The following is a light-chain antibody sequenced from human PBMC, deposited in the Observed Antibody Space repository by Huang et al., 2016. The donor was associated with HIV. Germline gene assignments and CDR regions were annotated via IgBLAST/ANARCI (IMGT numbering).Light chain of an antibody. V-gene: IGKV2-30*02. CDR1: QSLVHSDGNTY. CDR2: KVS. J-gene: IGKJ2*01. CDR3: MQATHWLFT. Sequence: DVVMTQSPLSLPVTLGQPASISCRSSQSLVHSDGNTYLNWFQQRPGQSPRRLIYKVSYRDSGVPDRFSGSGSGTDFTLEISRVEAEDLGVYYCMQATHWLFTFGQGTKLEVK.